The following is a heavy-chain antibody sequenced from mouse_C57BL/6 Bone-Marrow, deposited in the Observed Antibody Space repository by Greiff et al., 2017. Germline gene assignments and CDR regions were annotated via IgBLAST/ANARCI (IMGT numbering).Heavy chain of an antibody. CDR1: GFNIKDYY. V-gene: IGHV14-1*01. D-gene: IGHD1-1*01. Sequence: VQLQQSGAELVRPGASVKLSCTASGFNIKDYYMHWVKQRPEQGLEWIGRIDPEDGDTEYAPKFQGKATMTADTSSNTAYLQLSSLTSEDTAVYYCTTSNYYGSSSYYAMDYWCQGTSVTVSS. J-gene: IGHJ4*01. CDR3: TTSNYYGSSSYYAMDY. CDR2: IDPEDGDT.